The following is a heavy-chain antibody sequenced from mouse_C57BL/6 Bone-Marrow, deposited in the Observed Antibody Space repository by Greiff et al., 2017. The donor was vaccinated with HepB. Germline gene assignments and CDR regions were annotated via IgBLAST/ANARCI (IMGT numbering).Heavy chain of an antibody. CDR2: INPSTGGT. V-gene: IGHV1-42*01. Sequence: EVQLQQSGPELVKPGASVKISCKASGYSFTGYYMNWVKQSPEKSLEWIGEINPSTGGTTSNQKFKAKATLTVDKSSSTAYMQLKSLTSEDSAVYYCALYGSSYPWFAYWGQGTLVTVSA. CDR1: GYSFTGYY. J-gene: IGHJ3*01. D-gene: IGHD1-1*01. CDR3: ALYGSSYPWFAY.